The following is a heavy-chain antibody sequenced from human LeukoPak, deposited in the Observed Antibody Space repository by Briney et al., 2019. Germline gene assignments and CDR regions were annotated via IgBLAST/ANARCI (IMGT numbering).Heavy chain of an antibody. J-gene: IGHJ4*02. CDR1: VFTFSRNW. CDR2: INSDGSST. CDR3: AREDDVGSFDY. V-gene: IGHV3-74*01. Sequence: GGSLTLSCAPSVFTFSRNWMHWVRQAPGKGRVWVSRINSDGSSTSYADSVKGRFTIDRDNAKNTLYLQMNSLRDEDTAVYYCAREDDVGSFDYWGQGTLVTVSS. D-gene: IGHD3-10*01.